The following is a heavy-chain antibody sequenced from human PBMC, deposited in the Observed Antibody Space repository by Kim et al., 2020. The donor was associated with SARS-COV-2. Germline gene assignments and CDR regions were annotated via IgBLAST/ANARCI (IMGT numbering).Heavy chain of an antibody. CDR1: GFSFSPYE. Sequence: WGSLRLSCGASGFSFSPYEMHWLRQSPGMGLQWVATISKDGDDRNYVESVKGRFTVSRDNSRNTMYLQLSDLTAADTAVYYCAKDNLRMRTLDVWGPGTTVTVSS. CDR2: ISKDGDDR. V-gene: IGHV3-30*15. J-gene: IGHJ6*01. D-gene: IGHD2-15*01. CDR3: AKDNLRMRTLDV.